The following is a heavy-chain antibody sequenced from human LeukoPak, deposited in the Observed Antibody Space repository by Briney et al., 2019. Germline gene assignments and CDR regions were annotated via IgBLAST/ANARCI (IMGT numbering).Heavy chain of an antibody. Sequence: GGSLRLSCAASGFTFSSYALSWVRRAPGKGLEWVSATSGSGGSTYYADSVKGRFTISRDNSKNTLYLQMNSLRAEDTAIYYCAKDVLGGGSSGYWGQGTLVTVSS. CDR1: GFTFSSYA. J-gene: IGHJ4*02. D-gene: IGHD3-16*01. V-gene: IGHV3-23*01. CDR3: AKDVLGGGSSGY. CDR2: TSGSGGST.